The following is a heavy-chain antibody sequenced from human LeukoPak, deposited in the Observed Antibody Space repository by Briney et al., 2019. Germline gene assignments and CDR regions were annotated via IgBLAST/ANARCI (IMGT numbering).Heavy chain of an antibody. V-gene: IGHV1-69*13. CDR1: GYTFTGYY. J-gene: IGHJ4*02. CDR3: ARGYQYYYDSSGSSYYFDY. D-gene: IGHD3-22*01. CDR2: IIPIFGTA. Sequence: ASVKVSCKASGYTFTGYYMHWVRQAPGQGLEWMGGIIPIFGTANYAQRFQGRVTITADESTSTAYMELSSLRSEDTAVYYCARGYQYYYDSSGSSYYFDYWGQGTLVTVSS.